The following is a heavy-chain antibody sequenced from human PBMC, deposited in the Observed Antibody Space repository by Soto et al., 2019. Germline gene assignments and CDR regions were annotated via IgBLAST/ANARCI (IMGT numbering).Heavy chain of an antibody. V-gene: IGHV3-64D*06. CDR3: VNGRYCSSTSCYKDYYYGMDV. CDR2: ISSNGGST. D-gene: IGHD2-2*02. Sequence: PGGSLRLSCSASGFTFSSYAMHWVRQAPGKGLEYVSAISSNGGSTYYADSVKGRFTISRDNSKNTLYLQMSSLRAEDTAVYYCVNGRYCSSTSCYKDYYYGMDVWGQGTTVTVSS. J-gene: IGHJ6*02. CDR1: GFTFSSYA.